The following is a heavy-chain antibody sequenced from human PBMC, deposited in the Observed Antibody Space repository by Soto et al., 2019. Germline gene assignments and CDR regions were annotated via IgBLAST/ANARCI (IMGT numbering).Heavy chain of an antibody. Sequence: PGGSLRLSCSASGFTFSSYAMHWVRQAPGKGLEYVSAISSNGGSTYYADSVKGRFTISRDNSKNTLYLQMSSLRAEDTAVYYCLKDPHLPPTCRGGSCYSGDLFDFWTQGTLVTVSS. CDR3: LKDPHLPPTCRGGSCYSGDLFDF. V-gene: IGHV3-64D*08. CDR2: ISSNGGST. J-gene: IGHJ5*01. CDR1: GFTFSSYA. D-gene: IGHD2-15*01.